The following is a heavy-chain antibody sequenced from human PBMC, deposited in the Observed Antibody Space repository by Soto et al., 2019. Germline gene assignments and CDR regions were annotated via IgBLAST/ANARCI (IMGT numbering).Heavy chain of an antibody. J-gene: IGHJ4*02. V-gene: IGHV3-15*07. D-gene: IGHD3-22*01. CDR3: TTEGRSYYDSSGYFNDY. Sequence: EVQLVESGGGLVKPGGSLRLSCAASVFTFSNAWMNWVRQAPGKGLEWVGRIKSKTDGGTTDYAAPVKGRLTISRDDSKNTLYLQMNSLKTEDTAVYYCTTEGRSYYDSSGYFNDYWGQGTLVTVSS. CDR2: IKSKTDGGTT. CDR1: VFTFSNAW.